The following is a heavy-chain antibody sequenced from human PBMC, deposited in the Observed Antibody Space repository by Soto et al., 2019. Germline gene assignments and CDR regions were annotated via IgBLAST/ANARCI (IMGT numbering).Heavy chain of an antibody. Sequence: PSETLSLTCTVSGGSISSYYWSWIRQPPGKGLEWIGYVYYSGSTNYNPSLEGRVTISVDTSKNQFSLKLSSVTAADTAVYYCASRKSGLPFDYWGQGTLVTVSS. D-gene: IGHD3-16*01. J-gene: IGHJ4*02. CDR3: ASRKSGLPFDY. CDR1: GGSISSYY. CDR2: VYYSGST. V-gene: IGHV4-59*01.